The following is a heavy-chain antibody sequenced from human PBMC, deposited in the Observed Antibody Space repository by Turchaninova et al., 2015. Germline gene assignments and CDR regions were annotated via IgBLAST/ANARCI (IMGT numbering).Heavy chain of an antibody. Sequence: GPEVKKPGASVKISCKAYVFTFSDYYRHWVRQAPGQGLEWMGIIDPSGDDTRYAQKFQGRVIVTRDTSTSTVYMELSSLTSEDTAVYFCARPAGYCSTTSCYYWFDPWGQGTLVTVSS. D-gene: IGHD2-2*03. CDR2: IDPSGDDT. CDR3: ARPAGYCSTTSCYYWFDP. J-gene: IGHJ5*02. CDR1: VFTFSDYY. V-gene: IGHV1-46*01.